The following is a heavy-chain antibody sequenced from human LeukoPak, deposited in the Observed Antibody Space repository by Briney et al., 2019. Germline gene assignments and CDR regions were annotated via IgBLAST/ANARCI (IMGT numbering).Heavy chain of an antibody. Sequence: PGGSLRLSCAASGFTFSSYAMSWVRQAPGEGLEWVSAISGSGGSTYYADSVKGRFTISRDNSKNTLYLQMNSLRAEDTAVYYCAKQHDILTGYSYFDYWGQGTLVTVSS. CDR1: GFTFSSYA. CDR2: ISGSGGST. CDR3: AKQHDILTGYSYFDY. J-gene: IGHJ4*02. V-gene: IGHV3-23*01. D-gene: IGHD3-9*01.